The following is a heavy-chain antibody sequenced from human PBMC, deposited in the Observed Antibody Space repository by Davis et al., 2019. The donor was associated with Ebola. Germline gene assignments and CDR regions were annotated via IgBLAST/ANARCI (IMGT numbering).Heavy chain of an antibody. J-gene: IGHJ4*02. D-gene: IGHD6-19*01. CDR2: INHSGSN. Sequence: QIPSLTRAVHGGSFSGYYWSRIRQPPGKGPEWIGEINHSGSNNYNPSLKSRVTISVDTSNNQFSLKRSSVTAADTAVYYCARELAVAYFDYWGQGTLVTVSS. V-gene: IGHV4-34*01. CDR1: GGSFSGYY. CDR3: ARELAVAYFDY.